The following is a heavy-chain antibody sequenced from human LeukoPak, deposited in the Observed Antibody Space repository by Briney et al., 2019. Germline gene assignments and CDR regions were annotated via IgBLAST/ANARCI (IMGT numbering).Heavy chain of an antibody. D-gene: IGHD5-24*01. V-gene: IGHV3-11*04. CDR2: ISGSGSII. J-gene: IGHJ4*02. CDR3: AREARWLQSKPLDY. Sequence: GGSLRLSCAASGFTFSDYYMTWIRQAPGKGLEGVSYISGSGSIIKYADSMKGRFPISRDNAKNSLYLQMKSLRAEDTAVYYCAREARWLQSKPLDYWGQGTLVTVSS. CDR1: GFTFSDYY.